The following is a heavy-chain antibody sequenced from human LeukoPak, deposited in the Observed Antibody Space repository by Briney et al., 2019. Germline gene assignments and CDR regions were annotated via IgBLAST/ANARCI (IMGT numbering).Heavy chain of an antibody. Sequence: GGSLRLSCAASRFTFSSYGMHWVRQAPGKGLEWVAFISNEGSNKYYADSVKGRFTISRDNSENMLFLQMNSLRAEDTAVYYCATLNTAYDKAWFDPWGRGTLVIVSS. J-gene: IGHJ5*02. CDR2: ISNEGSNK. CDR1: RFTFSSYG. CDR3: ATLNTAYDKAWFDP. V-gene: IGHV3-30*03. D-gene: IGHD5-12*01.